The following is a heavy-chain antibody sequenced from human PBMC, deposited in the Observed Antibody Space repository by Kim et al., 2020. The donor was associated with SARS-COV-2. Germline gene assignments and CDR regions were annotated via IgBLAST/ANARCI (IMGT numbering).Heavy chain of an antibody. D-gene: IGHD2-2*03. CDR2: ISYDGSNK. CDR3: AKDGYCSSTSCRTAHYYYGMDV. Sequence: GGSLRLSCAASGFTFSSYGMHWVRQAPGKGLEWVAVISYDGSNKYYADSVKGRFTISRDNSKNTLYLQMNSLRAEDTAVYYCAKDGYCSSTSCRTAHYYYGMDVWGQGTTVTVSS. V-gene: IGHV3-30*18. J-gene: IGHJ6*02. CDR1: GFTFSSYG.